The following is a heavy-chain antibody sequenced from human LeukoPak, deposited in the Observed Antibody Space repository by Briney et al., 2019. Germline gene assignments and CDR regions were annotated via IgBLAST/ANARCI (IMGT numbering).Heavy chain of an antibody. CDR3: AKNHEHGRYAGFDF. CDR2: ISGSGDRT. J-gene: IGHJ3*01. V-gene: IGHV3-23*01. D-gene: IGHD2-2*01. Sequence: GGSLRLSCAGSEFTFSSYAMSWVRQAPGKGLEWVSGISGSGDRTLYADSVKGRFSVSRDNSKNMVYLELNSLRAEDTAVYYCAKNHEHGRYAGFDFWAEGALVAVSS. CDR1: EFTFSSYA.